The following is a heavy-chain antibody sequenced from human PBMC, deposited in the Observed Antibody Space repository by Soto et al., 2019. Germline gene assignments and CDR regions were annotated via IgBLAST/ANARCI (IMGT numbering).Heavy chain of an antibody. CDR2: IYSNGNT. D-gene: IGHD4-17*01. CDR3: ARDSFSQANFGAYVGVFVI. CDR1: GGSIGSGGYY. Sequence: SETLSLTCTVSGGSIGSGGYYWSWIRQDPGKGLEWLGYIYSNGNTYYNPSLKSRLVISSDTSKNLFSLTLSSVTAASSAVYFCARDSFSQANFGAYVGVFVIWCQGTMVT. J-gene: IGHJ3*02. V-gene: IGHV4-31*03.